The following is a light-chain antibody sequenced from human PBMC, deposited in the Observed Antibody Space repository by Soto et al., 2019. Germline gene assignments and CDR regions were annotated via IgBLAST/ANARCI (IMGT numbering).Light chain of an antibody. CDR1: QSVRSN. Sequence: EIVMTQSPATLSVSPGERATLPCRTSQSVRSNLAWYQQKPGQAPRLLIYGASTRATGVPARFSGSGTGTEFTLTISSLQSEDFAVYYCQQYNDWPPWTFGQGTKVEI. J-gene: IGKJ1*01. V-gene: IGKV3-15*01. CDR3: QQYNDWPPWT. CDR2: GAS.